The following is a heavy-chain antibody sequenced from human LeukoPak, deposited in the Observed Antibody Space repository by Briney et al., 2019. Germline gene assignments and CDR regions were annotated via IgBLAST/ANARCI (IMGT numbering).Heavy chain of an antibody. J-gene: IGHJ3*02. CDR1: GFTFSSYS. D-gene: IGHD3-3*01. V-gene: IGHV3-21*01. CDR3: ARDYDFWSGYRTHAFDI. CDR2: ISSSSSYI. Sequence: GSLRLSCAASGFTFSSYSMNWVRQAPGKGLEWVSSISSSSSYIYYADSVKGRFTISRDNAKNSLYLQMNSLRAEDTAVYYCARDYDFWSGYRTHAFDIWGQGTMVTVSS.